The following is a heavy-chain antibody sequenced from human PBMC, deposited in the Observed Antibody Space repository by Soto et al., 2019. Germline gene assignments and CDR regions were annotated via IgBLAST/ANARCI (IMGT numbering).Heavy chain of an antibody. V-gene: IGHV1-18*01. D-gene: IGHD3-22*01. CDR2: ISAYNGNT. Sequence: QVQLVQSGAEVKKPGASVKVSCKASGYTFTSYGISWVRQAPGPGLEWMGWISAYNGNTNYAQKLQGRVTMTTDTPTSAAYMELRSLRSDDTAVYYCARVRSPYYDDSSGRFDYWGQGTLVTVSS. CDR1: GYTFTSYG. J-gene: IGHJ4*02. CDR3: ARVRSPYYDDSSGRFDY.